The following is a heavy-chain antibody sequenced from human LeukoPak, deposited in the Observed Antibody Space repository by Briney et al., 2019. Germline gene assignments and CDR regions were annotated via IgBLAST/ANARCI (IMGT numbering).Heavy chain of an antibody. V-gene: IGHV4-39*07. Sequence: SETLSLTCTVSGGSISSSSYYWGWIRQPPGKGLEWIGSIYYSGSTYYNPSLKSPVTISVDTSKNQFSLKLSSVTAADTAVYYCARVSWELLHYYFDYWGQGTLVTVSS. CDR3: ARVSWELLHYYFDY. J-gene: IGHJ4*02. D-gene: IGHD1-26*01. CDR1: GGSISSSSYY. CDR2: IYYSGST.